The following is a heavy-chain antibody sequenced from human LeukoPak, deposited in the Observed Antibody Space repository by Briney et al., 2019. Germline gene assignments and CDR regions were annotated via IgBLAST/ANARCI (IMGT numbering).Heavy chain of an antibody. Sequence: GGSLRLSCAASGFTFSSYAMSWVRQAPGKGLEWVSAISGSGGSTYYADSVKGRFTISRDNSKNTLYLQMNSLRAEDTAVYYCARFPGIAAAGTNFDYWGQGTLVTVSS. CDR2: ISGSGGST. V-gene: IGHV3-23*01. CDR1: GFTFSSYA. CDR3: ARFPGIAAAGTNFDY. D-gene: IGHD6-13*01. J-gene: IGHJ4*02.